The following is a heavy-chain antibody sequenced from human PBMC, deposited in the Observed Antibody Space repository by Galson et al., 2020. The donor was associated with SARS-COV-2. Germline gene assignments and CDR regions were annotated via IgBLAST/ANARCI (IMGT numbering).Heavy chain of an antibody. V-gene: IGHV3-15*01. Sequence: TGGSLRLSCAASGFTFKNAWMTWVRQAPGKGLDWVGRIKSNTDDGTADYAAPVKGRFTISRDDSKNTLYLQMNSLKTEDTAVYYCTTVPWGVAGYWGQGTLVTVSS. CDR2: IKSNTDDGTA. J-gene: IGHJ4*02. CDR1: GFTFKNAW. D-gene: IGHD3-16*01. CDR3: TTVPWGVAGY.